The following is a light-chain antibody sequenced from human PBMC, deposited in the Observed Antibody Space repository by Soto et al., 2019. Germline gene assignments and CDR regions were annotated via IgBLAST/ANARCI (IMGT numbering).Light chain of an antibody. J-gene: IGKJ4*01. V-gene: IGKV3-20*01. CDR1: QSLSSSY. CDR3: QHYGTTPLT. CDR2: GAS. Sequence: ELVLTQSPGTLSLSPGERATLSCRASQSLSSSYFAWYQQKPGQAPRLLIYGASSRATGIPDRFSGSGSGTDFTLTIDRLEPEDFAVYHCQHYGTTPLTFGGGTKVDIK.